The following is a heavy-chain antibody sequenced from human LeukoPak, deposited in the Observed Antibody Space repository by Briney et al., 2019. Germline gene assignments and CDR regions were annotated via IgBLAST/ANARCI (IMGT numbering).Heavy chain of an antibody. J-gene: IGHJ4*02. CDR2: ISTSGGTYT. V-gene: IGHV3-21*01. D-gene: IGHD3-3*01. CDR3: TRDSIFDY. CDR1: GFTFNKYG. Sequence: GGSLRLSCAASGFTFNKYGTNWVRQAPGKALEWVSSISTSGGTYTYYADSVKGRFTISRDNAKNSLYLHMDSLRAEDTAVYYCTRDSIFDYWGQGTLVTVSS.